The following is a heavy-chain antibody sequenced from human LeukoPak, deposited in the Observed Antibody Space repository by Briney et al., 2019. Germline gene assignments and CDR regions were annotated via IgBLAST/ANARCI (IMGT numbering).Heavy chain of an antibody. J-gene: IGHJ5*02. D-gene: IGHD6-13*01. CDR3: ARGNFGYHSSWSFDP. CDR2: IYSGGGT. CDR1: GFTVTSNY. Sequence: GGSLRLSCAASGFTVTSNYMTWVRQAPGKGLEWVSVIYSGGGTNYADSVKGRFAISRDNSKNTLYLQMTTLRAEDTALYYCARGNFGYHSSWSFDPWGQGTLVTVSS. V-gene: IGHV3-66*01.